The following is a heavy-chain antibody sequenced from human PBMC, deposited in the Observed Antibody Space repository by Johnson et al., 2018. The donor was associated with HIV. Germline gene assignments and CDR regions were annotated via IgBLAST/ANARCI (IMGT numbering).Heavy chain of an antibody. CDR1: GFIFSSYG. Sequence: VQLVESGGGVVQPGRSRRLSCAASGFIFSSYGMHWVRQAPGKGLEWVANIKQDGSEKYYVDSVKGRFTISRDNAKNSLYLQMNSLRAEDTAVYYCARETGDPVVPAARDAFDIWGQGTMVTVSS. V-gene: IGHV3-7*01. CDR2: IKQDGSEK. J-gene: IGHJ3*02. CDR3: ARETGDPVVPAARDAFDI. D-gene: IGHD2-2*01.